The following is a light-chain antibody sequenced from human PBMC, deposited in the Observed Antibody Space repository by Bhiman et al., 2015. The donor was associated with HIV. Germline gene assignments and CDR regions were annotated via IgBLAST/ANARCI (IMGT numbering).Light chain of an antibody. CDR1: SGSVSSSYY. CDR2: STN. CDR3: SSYSITSPLWV. Sequence: QTVVTQEPSFSVSPGGTVTLTCGLSSGSVSSSYYPSWYQQTPGQAPRTLIYSTNTRSSGVPDRFSGSKSGNTASLTISGLQAEDEADYYCSSYSITSPLWVFGSGTRVTVL. J-gene: IGLJ1*01. V-gene: IGLV8-61*01.